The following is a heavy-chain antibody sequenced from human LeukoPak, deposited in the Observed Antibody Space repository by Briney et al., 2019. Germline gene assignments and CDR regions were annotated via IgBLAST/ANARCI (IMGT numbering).Heavy chain of an antibody. CDR3: ATDTAGFDH. CDR2: ISGGGGNI. D-gene: IGHD4-17*01. CDR1: GFIFSSYS. V-gene: IGHV3-48*04. Sequence: PGGSLRLSCAASGFIFSSYSMNWVRQAPGKGLEWISYISGGGGNIHYADSVEGRFTISRDNAKNSLYLQMNSLRVEDTAVYYCATDTAGFDHWGQGTLVTVSS. J-gene: IGHJ4*02.